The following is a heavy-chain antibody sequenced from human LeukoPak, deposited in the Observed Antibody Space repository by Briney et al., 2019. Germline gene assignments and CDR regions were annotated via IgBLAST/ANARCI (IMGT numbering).Heavy chain of an antibody. CDR1: GFTFSSYA. CDR2: ISGSGGST. Sequence: GGSLRLSCAASGFTFSSYAMSWVRQAPGKGLEWVSAISGSGGSTYYADSVKGRFTISRDNSKNTLYLQMNSLRAEDTAVYYCAKGTRRYSSGWYPYEASSHFDYWGQGTLVTVSS. CDR3: AKGTRRYSSGWYPYEASSHFDY. J-gene: IGHJ4*02. D-gene: IGHD6-19*01. V-gene: IGHV3-23*01.